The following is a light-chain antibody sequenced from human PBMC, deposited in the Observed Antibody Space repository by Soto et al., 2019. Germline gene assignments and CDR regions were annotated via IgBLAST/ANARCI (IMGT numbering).Light chain of an antibody. J-gene: IGLJ7*01. CDR3: SSYTSSSTLV. V-gene: IGLV2-14*01. CDR1: SSDVGAYNY. Sequence: QSALTQRACVSGSPGQSVTISCTGTSSDVGAYNYVSWYQQHLGKAPKLMIYDVSNRPSGVSNRFSGSKSGNTASLTISGLQAEDEADYYCSSYTSSSTLVFGGGTQLTVL. CDR2: DVS.